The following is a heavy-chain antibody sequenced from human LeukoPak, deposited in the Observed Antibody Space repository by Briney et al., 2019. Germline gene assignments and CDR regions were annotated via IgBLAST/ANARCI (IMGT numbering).Heavy chain of an antibody. CDR1: GGSISSSNW. D-gene: IGHD3-22*01. V-gene: IGHV4-4*02. J-gene: IGHJ3*02. CDR3: ASFLGDSSGISDEDAFDI. CDR2: IYHSGST. Sequence: SETLSLTCAVSGGSISSSNWWSWVRQPPGKGLEWIGEIYHSGSTNYNPSLKSRVTISVDKSKNQFSLKLSSVTAADTAVYYCASFLGDSSGISDEDAFDIWGQGTMVTVSS.